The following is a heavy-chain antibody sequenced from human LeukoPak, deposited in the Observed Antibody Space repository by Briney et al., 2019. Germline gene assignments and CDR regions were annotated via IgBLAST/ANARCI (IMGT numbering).Heavy chain of an antibody. CDR2: ISSSGSTI. J-gene: IGHJ4*02. D-gene: IGHD2-2*01. V-gene: IGHV3-11*04. CDR3: ARVDCSSTSCSYYFDY. CDR1: GFTFSDYY. Sequence: GGSLRLSCAASGFTFSDYYMSWIRQAPGKGLEWVSYISSSGSTIYYADSVKGRFTISRDNANNSLYLQMNSLRAEDTAVYYCARVDCSSTSCSYYFDYWGQGTLVTVSS.